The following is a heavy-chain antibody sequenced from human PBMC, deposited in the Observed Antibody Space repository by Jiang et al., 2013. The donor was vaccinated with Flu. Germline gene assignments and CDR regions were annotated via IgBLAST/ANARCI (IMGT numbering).Heavy chain of an antibody. V-gene: IGHV1-3*01. Sequence: GAEVKKPGASVKVSCKASGYTFTSYAMHWVRQAPGQRLEWMGWINAGNGNTKYSQKFQGRVTITRDTSASTAYMELSSLRSEDTAVYYCARGVPAAPKGDWYFDLWGRGTLVTVSS. CDR1: GYTFTSYA. D-gene: IGHD2-2*01. CDR2: INAGNGNT. J-gene: IGHJ2*01. CDR3: ARGVPAAPKGDWYFDL.